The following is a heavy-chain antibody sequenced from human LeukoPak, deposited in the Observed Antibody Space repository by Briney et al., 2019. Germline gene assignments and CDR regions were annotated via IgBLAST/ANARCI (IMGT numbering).Heavy chain of an antibody. CDR1: GGSIISYY. V-gene: IGHV4-59*01. D-gene: IGHD3-9*01. Sequence: PSETLSLTCAVSGGSIISYYWSWIRQPPGTGLEWIGYIYYSGTTNYNPSLKSRVTISVDTSKNQFSLKLSSVTAADTAVYYCARGRYSAGDNWFDPWGQGTLVTVSS. CDR3: ARGRYSAGDNWFDP. CDR2: IYYSGTT. J-gene: IGHJ5*02.